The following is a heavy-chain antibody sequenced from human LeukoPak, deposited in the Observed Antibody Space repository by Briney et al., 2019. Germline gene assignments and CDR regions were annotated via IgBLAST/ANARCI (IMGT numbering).Heavy chain of an antibody. V-gene: IGHV1-2*02. D-gene: IGHD3-3*01. Sequence: ASVKVSCKASGYTFTGYYMHWVRQAPGQGLEWMGWINPNSGGTNYAQKFQGRVTMTRDTSISTAYMELSRLRSDDTAVYYCARAIFGGSYYYGYWGQGTLVTVSS. CDR3: ARAIFGGSYYYGY. CDR1: GYTFTGYY. J-gene: IGHJ4*02. CDR2: INPNSGGT.